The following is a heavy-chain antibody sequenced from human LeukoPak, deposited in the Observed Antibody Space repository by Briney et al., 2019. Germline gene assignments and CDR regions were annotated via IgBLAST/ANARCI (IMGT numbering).Heavy chain of an antibody. V-gene: IGHV3-23*01. CDR2: ISDNGAGT. Sequence: QAGGSLRLSCAASGFIFSTYAMSWVRQAPGRGLEWVSSISDNGAGTYYADSVKGRFTISRDNAKNSLYLQMNSLRAEDTAVYYCELAGESDYWGQGTLVTVSS. D-gene: IGHD1-1*01. J-gene: IGHJ4*02. CDR1: GFIFSTYA. CDR3: ELAGESDY.